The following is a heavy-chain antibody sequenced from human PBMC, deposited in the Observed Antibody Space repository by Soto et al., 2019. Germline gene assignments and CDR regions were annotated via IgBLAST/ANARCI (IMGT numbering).Heavy chain of an antibody. Sequence: GGSLRLSCAASGFTFSSYGMHWVRQAPGKGLEWVAVISYDGSNKYYADSVKGRFTISRDNSKNTLYLQMNSLRAEDTAVYYCATALDPWGQGTLVTVSS. CDR1: GFTFSSYG. CDR2: ISYDGSNK. CDR3: ATALDP. V-gene: IGHV3-30*03. J-gene: IGHJ5*02.